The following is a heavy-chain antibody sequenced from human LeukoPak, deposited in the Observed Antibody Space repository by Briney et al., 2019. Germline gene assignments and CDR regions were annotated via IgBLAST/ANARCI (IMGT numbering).Heavy chain of an antibody. Sequence: GASVKVSCKASGYTFTGYYMHWVRQAPGQGLEWMGWISAYSGNTNYAQKFQGRVTVTTDTYTSTAYMELRSLRSDDTAVYYCAKDCLMGGWELLFYMDVWGKGTTVTVSS. J-gene: IGHJ6*03. D-gene: IGHD1-26*01. V-gene: IGHV1-18*04. CDR2: ISAYSGNT. CDR3: AKDCLMGGWELLFYMDV. CDR1: GYTFTGYY.